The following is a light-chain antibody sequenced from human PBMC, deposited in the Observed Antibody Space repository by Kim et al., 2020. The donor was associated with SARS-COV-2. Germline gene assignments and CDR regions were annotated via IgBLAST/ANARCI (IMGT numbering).Light chain of an antibody. V-gene: IGKV1-27*01. CDR3: QKYNSAPQT. J-gene: IGKJ1*01. Sequence: ASVGDRVTITCRASQGISDYLAWYQQKPGKVPKLLIYAASTLQSGVPSRFSGSGSGTDFTLTISSLQPEDVATYYCQKYNSAPQTFGQGTKVEIK. CDR2: AAS. CDR1: QGISDY.